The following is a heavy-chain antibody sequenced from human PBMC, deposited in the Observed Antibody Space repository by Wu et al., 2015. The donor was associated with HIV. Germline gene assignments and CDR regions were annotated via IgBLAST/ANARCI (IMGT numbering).Heavy chain of an antibody. V-gene: IGHV1-18*01. CDR3: ARPGRRHCSRISCPPPGNDAFDL. Sequence: QVQLVQSGSEVKKPGASVKVSCKASYILTSYPIGWVRQAPSQRLEWMGWMNPKNGYIKAAQRFEGRIALSTNNSAHTAYMDLNRLRSDDTAMYYCARPGRRHCSRISCPPPGNDAFDLWGQGTMVTVSS. CDR1: YILTSYP. J-gene: IGHJ3*01. CDR2: MNPKNGYI. D-gene: IGHD2-2*01.